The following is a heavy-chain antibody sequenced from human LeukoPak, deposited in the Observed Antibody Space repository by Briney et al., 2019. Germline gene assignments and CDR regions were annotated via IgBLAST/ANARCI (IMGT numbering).Heavy chain of an antibody. D-gene: IGHD2-15*01. CDR3: AKDLVVSLSGAFDI. Sequence: GGSLRLSCAASGFTFSNYAMSWVRQAPGKGLERVSAISGSGGSTYYADSVKGRFAISRDNSKNTLYLQMDSLRAEDTAVYYCAKDLVVSLSGAFDIWGQGTMVTVSS. CDR1: GFTFSNYA. CDR2: ISGSGGST. V-gene: IGHV3-23*01. J-gene: IGHJ3*02.